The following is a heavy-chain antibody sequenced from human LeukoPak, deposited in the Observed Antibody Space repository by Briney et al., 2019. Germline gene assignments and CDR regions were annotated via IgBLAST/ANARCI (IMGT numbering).Heavy chain of an antibody. CDR3: AIRGEGSSWSGYGDY. V-gene: IGHV1-2*06. D-gene: IGHD6-13*01. J-gene: IGHJ4*02. CDR2: INPNSGGT. CDR1: GYTFTSYY. Sequence: ASVKVSFKASGYTFTSYYMHWVRQAPGQGLEWMGRINPNSGGTNYAQKFQGRVTMTRDTSISTAYMELSRLRSDDTAVYYCAIRGEGSSWSGYGDYWGQGTLATVSS.